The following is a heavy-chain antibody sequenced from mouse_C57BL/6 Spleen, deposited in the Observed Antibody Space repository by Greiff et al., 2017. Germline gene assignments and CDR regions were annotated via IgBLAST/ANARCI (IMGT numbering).Heavy chain of an antibody. CDR2: INPGSGGT. CDR1: GYAFTNYL. J-gene: IGHJ2*01. D-gene: IGHD4-1*01. Sequence: QVQLQQSGAELVRPGTSVKVSCKASGYAFTNYLIEWVKQRPGQGLEWIGVINPGSGGTNYNEKFKGKATLTADKSSSTAYMQLSSLTSEDSAVYFCARSTGHFDNWGQDTTLTVSA. V-gene: IGHV1-54*01. CDR3: ARSTGHFDN.